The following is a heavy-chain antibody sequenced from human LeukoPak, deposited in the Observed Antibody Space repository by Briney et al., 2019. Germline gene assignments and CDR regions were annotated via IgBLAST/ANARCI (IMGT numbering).Heavy chain of an antibody. Sequence: GGSLRLSCAASGFTVSSTYMSWVRQAPGKGLEWVSVIHSGGNAYYADSLKGRFTISRDNSKNTLYLQMNSLRAEDTAVYYCARVPAGFDYDSSGTWGQGTLVTVSS. CDR3: ARVPAGFDYDSSGT. V-gene: IGHV3-53*01. D-gene: IGHD3-22*01. CDR2: IHSGGNA. CDR1: GFTVSSTY. J-gene: IGHJ4*02.